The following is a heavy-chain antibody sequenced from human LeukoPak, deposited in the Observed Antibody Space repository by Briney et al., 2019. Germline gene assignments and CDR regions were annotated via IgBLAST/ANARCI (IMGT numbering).Heavy chain of an antibody. J-gene: IGHJ4*02. CDR3: ARARSYCGGDCYTIFDY. V-gene: IGHV1-2*02. D-gene: IGHD2-21*02. CDR2: PNSGGT. Sequence: PNSGGTNYAQKFQGRVTMTRDTSISTAYMELSRLRSDDTAVYYCARARSYCGGDCYTIFDYWGQGTLVTVSS.